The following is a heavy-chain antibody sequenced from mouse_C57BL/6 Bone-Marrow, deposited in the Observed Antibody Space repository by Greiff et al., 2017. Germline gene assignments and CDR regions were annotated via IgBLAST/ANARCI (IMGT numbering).Heavy chain of an antibody. CDR1: GFTFSDYG. J-gene: IGHJ4*01. Sequence: DVHLVESGGGLVKPGGSLKLSCAASGFTFSDYGMHWVRQAPEKGLEWVAYISSGSSTIYYADTVKGRFTISRDNAKNTLFLQMTSLRDEDTAMYYCASSYYGMDYWGQGTSVTVSS. V-gene: IGHV5-17*01. CDR3: ASSYYGMDY. CDR2: ISSGSSTI.